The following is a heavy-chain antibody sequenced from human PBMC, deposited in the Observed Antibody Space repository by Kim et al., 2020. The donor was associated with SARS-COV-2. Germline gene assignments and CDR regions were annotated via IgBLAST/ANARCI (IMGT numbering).Heavy chain of an antibody. Sequence: GGSLRLSCAASGFTFSSYAMHWVRQAPGKGLEWVAVISYDGSNKYYADSVKGRFTISRDNSKNTLYLQMNSLRAEDTAVYYCARTGYSSDAFDIWGQGTMVTVSS. CDR2: ISYDGSNK. D-gene: IGHD6-13*01. J-gene: IGHJ3*02. CDR3: ARTGYSSDAFDI. V-gene: IGHV3-30*04. CDR1: GFTFSSYA.